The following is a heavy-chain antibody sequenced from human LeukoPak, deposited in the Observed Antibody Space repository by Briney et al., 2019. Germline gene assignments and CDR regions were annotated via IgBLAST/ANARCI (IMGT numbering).Heavy chain of an antibody. V-gene: IGHV3-15*01. CDR2: IKSKTDGGTT. CDR1: GFTFSNAW. D-gene: IGHD3-3*01. CDR3: TTDPPTYYDFWSGYYSPLNYYYYMDV. Sequence: GGSLRLSCAASGFTFSNAWMSWVHQAPGKGLEWVGCIKSKTDGGTTDYAAPVKGRFTISRDDSKNTLYLQMNSLKTEDTAVYYCTTDPPTYYDFWSGYYSPLNYYYYMDVWGKGTTVTVSS. J-gene: IGHJ6*03.